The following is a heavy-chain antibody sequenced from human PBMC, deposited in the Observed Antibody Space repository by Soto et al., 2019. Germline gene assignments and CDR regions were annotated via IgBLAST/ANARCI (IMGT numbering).Heavy chain of an antibody. D-gene: IGHD3-22*01. CDR3: ARDHHYYDSSGYYHNWFDP. CDR1: GGTFSSYA. V-gene: IGHV1-69*13. Sequence: GPSMKVSCKSSGGTFSSYAISWVRQAPGQGLEWTGGIIPIFGTANYAQKFQGRVTITADESTSTAYMELSSLRSEDTAVYYCARDHHYYDSSGYYHNWFDPWGQGTLVTVSS. J-gene: IGHJ5*02. CDR2: IIPIFGTA.